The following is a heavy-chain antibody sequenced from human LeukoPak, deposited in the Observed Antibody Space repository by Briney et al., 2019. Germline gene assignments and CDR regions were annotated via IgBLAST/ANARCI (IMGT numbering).Heavy chain of an antibody. CDR1: GFMFSHHT. CDR2: INGSGDAT. J-gene: IGHJ4*02. D-gene: IGHD2-21*01. Sequence: GGSLRLSCAASGFMFSHHTVTWVRQAPVKGLEWVSSINGSGDATTYADSVMGRFTISRDNSKNTVSLQMNSLRAEDSAVYYCAKSDCGSDGCKLLNYWGQGTLVTASS. CDR3: AKSDCGSDGCKLLNY. V-gene: IGHV3-23*01.